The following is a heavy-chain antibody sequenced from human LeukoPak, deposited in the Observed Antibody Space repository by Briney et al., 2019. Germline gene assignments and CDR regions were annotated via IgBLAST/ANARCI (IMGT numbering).Heavy chain of an antibody. Sequence: GASVKVSRKASGYTFTSYDINWVRQATGQGLEWMGWMNPNSGNTGYAQKFQGRVTMTRNTSIRTAYMELSSLRSEDTAVYYCARALWFGSYYFDYWGQGTLVTVSS. D-gene: IGHD3-10*01. CDR1: GYTFTSYD. CDR3: ARALWFGSYYFDY. CDR2: MNPNSGNT. V-gene: IGHV1-8*01. J-gene: IGHJ4*02.